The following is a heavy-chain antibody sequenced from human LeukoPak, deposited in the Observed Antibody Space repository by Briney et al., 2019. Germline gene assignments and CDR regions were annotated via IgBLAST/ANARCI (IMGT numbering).Heavy chain of an antibody. V-gene: IGHV3-21*01. CDR3: ARRFLNYYDSTDAFDI. CDR1: GFTFSSYS. J-gene: IGHJ4*02. CDR2: ISSSSSYI. D-gene: IGHD3-22*01. Sequence: GGSLRLSCAASGFTFSSYSMNWVRQAPGKGLEWVSSISSSSSYIYYADSVKGRFTISRDNAKNSLYLQMNSLRAEDTAVYYCARRFLNYYDSTDAFDIWGQGALVTVSS.